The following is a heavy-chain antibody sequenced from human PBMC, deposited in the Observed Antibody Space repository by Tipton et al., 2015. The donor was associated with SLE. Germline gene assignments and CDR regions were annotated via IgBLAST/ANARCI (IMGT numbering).Heavy chain of an antibody. CDR1: GFTFSSYL. Sequence: SLRLSCAASGFTFSSYLMHWVRQAPGKGLVWVSRIYFDGSSTNYADSVKGRFTISRDNAKNTLYLQMNSLRAEDTAVYYCANGSGWYEDDGMDVWGQGTTVTVSS. V-gene: IGHV3-74*01. CDR3: ANGSGWYEDDGMDV. D-gene: IGHD6-19*01. CDR2: IYFDGSST. J-gene: IGHJ6*02.